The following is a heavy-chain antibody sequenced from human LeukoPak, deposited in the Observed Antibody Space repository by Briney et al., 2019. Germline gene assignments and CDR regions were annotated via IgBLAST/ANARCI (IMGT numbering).Heavy chain of an antibody. CDR1: GASISSGTYY. CDR3: ASGSWPNYYYYYMDV. J-gene: IGHJ6*03. CDR2: IYTSGST. D-gene: IGHD6-13*01. Sequence: SQTLSLTCTVSGASISSGTYYWSWIRQHPGKGLEWIGYIYTSGSTNYNPSLKSRVTISVDTSKNQFTLKLSSVTAADTAVYYCASGSWPNYYYYYMDVWGKGTTVTVSS. V-gene: IGHV4-61*09.